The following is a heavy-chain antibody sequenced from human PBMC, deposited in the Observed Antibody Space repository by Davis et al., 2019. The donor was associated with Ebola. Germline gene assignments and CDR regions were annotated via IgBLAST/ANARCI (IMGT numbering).Heavy chain of an antibody. CDR3: ARGLPYSSSWGDWFDP. CDR1: GYTFTGYY. CDR2: INPNSGGT. D-gene: IGHD6-13*01. Sequence: ASVKVSCKASGYTFTGYYMHWVRQAPGQGLEWMGRINPNSGGTNYAQKFQGRVTMTRDTSISTAYMELSRLRSDNTAVYYCARGLPYSSSWGDWFDPWGQGTLVTVSS. J-gene: IGHJ5*02. V-gene: IGHV1-2*06.